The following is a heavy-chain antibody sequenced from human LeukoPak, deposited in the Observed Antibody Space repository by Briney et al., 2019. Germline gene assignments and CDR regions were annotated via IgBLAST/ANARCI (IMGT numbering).Heavy chain of an antibody. CDR2: ISSNGGST. Sequence: GGSLRLSCAASGFTFSSYAMHWVRQAPGKGLEYVSAISSNGGSTYYANSVKGRFTISRDNSKNTLYLQMGSLRAEDMAVYYCAKAYSSGWYDGDYWGQGTLVTVSS. CDR3: AKAYSSGWYDGDY. CDR1: GFTFSSYA. V-gene: IGHV3-64*01. J-gene: IGHJ4*02. D-gene: IGHD6-19*01.